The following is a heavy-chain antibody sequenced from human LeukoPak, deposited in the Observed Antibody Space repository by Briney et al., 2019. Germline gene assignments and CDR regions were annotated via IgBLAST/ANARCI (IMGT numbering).Heavy chain of an antibody. CDR2: IGGSGGNT. Sequence: GGSLRLSCAASGFTFSSAPMSWVRQAPGKGLEWVSVIGGSGGNTNYADSVRGRFTISRDNSKNTLYLQMNSLRVEDTAVYYCAQWHTVDYWGQGTLVTVSS. J-gene: IGHJ4*02. CDR1: GFTFSSAP. V-gene: IGHV3-23*01. CDR3: AQWHTVDY. D-gene: IGHD2-8*01.